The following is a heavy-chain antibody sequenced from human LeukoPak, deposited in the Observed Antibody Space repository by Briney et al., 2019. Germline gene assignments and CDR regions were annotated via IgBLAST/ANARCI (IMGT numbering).Heavy chain of an antibody. CDR1: GFTFSSYG. Sequence: GGTLRLSCAASGFTFSSYGMSWVRQAPGKGLEWVSAISGSGGSTYYADSVKGRFTISRDNSKDTLYLQMNSLRAEDTAVYYCAKDLYVDTAMASDYWGQGTLVTVSS. D-gene: IGHD5-18*01. J-gene: IGHJ4*02. CDR3: AKDLYVDTAMASDY. V-gene: IGHV3-23*01. CDR2: ISGSGGST.